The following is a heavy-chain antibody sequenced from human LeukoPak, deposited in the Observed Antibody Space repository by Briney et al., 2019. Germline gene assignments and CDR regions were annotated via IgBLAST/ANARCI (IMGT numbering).Heavy chain of an antibody. CDR1: GYTFTSYY. J-gene: IGHJ5*02. D-gene: IGHD6-13*01. V-gene: IGHV1-2*02. CDR2: VNPNSGGT. Sequence: GASVKVSCKASGYTFTSYYMHWVRQAPGQGLEWMGWVNPNSGGTNYAQKFQGRVTMTRDTSISTAYMELSRLRSDDTAVYYCARARPGAAAGTRATWFDPWGQGTLVTVSS. CDR3: ARARPGAAAGTRATWFDP.